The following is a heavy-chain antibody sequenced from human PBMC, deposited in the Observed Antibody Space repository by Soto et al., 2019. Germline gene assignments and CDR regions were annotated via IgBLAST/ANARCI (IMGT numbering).Heavy chain of an antibody. J-gene: IGHJ4*02. V-gene: IGHV3-21*01. CDR1: GFTFSTYT. CDR2: ISSTSSYI. CDR3: ARGESTGTPFFDS. Sequence: GGALRLSCAASGFTFSTYTMNCVRQAPVKGLEWVSSISSTSSYIFYTDSVKGRFTISRDNAKKSLYLQMNSLRAEDTAVYYCARGESTGTPFFDSWGQGTLVTVS. D-gene: IGHD1-1*01.